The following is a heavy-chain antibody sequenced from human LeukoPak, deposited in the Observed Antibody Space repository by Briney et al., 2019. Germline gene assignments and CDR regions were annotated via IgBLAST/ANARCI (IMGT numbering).Heavy chain of an antibody. J-gene: IGHJ4*02. Sequence: PSETLSLTCTVSGGSISSYYWSWIRQPPGKGLEWIGYIYYRGSTNYNPSLKSRVTISVDTSKNQFSLKLSSVTAADTAVYYCASLRFYGSGSYYRKYYFDYWGQGTLVTVSS. D-gene: IGHD3-10*01. V-gene: IGHV4-59*01. CDR3: ASLRFYGSGSYYRKYYFDY. CDR2: IYYRGST. CDR1: GGSISSYY.